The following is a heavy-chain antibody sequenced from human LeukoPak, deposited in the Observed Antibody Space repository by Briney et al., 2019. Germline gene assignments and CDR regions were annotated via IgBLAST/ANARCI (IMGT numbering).Heavy chain of an antibody. CDR1: GFTFSDYY. Sequence: GGSLRLSCAASGFTFSDYYMSWIRQAPGKGLEWVSAISGSGGSTYYADSVKGRFTISRDNSKNTLYLQMNSLRAEDTAVYYCAKDRLVVVAATFDYWGQGTLVTVSS. D-gene: IGHD2-15*01. J-gene: IGHJ4*02. V-gene: IGHV3-23*01. CDR3: AKDRLVVVAATFDY. CDR2: ISGSGGST.